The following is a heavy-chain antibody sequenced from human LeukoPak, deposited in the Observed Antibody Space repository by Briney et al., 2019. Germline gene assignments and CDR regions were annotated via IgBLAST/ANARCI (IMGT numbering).Heavy chain of an antibody. V-gene: IGHV1-2*04. Sequence: ASVKVSCKASGYTFTGYYMHWVRQAPGQGLEWMGWINPNSGGTNYAQKFQGWVTMTRDTSISTAYMELSRLRSDDTAVYYCARDSDDYGNYTLDYWGQGTLVTVSP. J-gene: IGHJ4*02. CDR1: GYTFTGYY. CDR2: INPNSGGT. CDR3: ARDSDDYGNYTLDY. D-gene: IGHD4-11*01.